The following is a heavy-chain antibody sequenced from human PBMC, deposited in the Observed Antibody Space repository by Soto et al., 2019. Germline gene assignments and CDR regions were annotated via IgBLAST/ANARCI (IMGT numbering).Heavy chain of an antibody. D-gene: IGHD3-22*01. CDR3: ARDRYDSSGFDY. CDR1: GFTFSSYA. J-gene: IGHJ4*02. V-gene: IGHV3-30-3*01. Sequence: GESLKISCAASGFTFSSYAMHWVRQAPGKGLEWVAVISYDGSNKYYADSVKGRFTISRDNSKNTLYLQMNSLRAEDTAVYYCARDRYDSSGFDYWGQGTLVTVSS. CDR2: ISYDGSNK.